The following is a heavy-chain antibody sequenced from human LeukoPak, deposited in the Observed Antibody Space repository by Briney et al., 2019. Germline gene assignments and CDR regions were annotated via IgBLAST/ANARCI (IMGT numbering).Heavy chain of an antibody. Sequence: GASVKVSCKASGYTFTSYDINWVRQATGQGLEWMGRIIPILGIPDYAQKLQGRVTITADKSTSTAYMELNSLRSEDTAVYYCARGPHKGIVVVPAATYNWFDPWGQGTLVTVSS. CDR3: ARGPHKGIVVVPAATYNWFDP. CDR1: GYTFTSYD. J-gene: IGHJ5*02. D-gene: IGHD2-2*01. CDR2: IIPILGIP. V-gene: IGHV1-69*04.